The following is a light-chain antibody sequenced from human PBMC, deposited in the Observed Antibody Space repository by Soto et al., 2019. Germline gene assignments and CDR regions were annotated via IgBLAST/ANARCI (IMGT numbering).Light chain of an antibody. J-gene: IGLJ1*01. V-gene: IGLV2-14*01. CDR1: SSDVGGYNY. CDR3: NSYASKSTGV. CDR2: EVS. Sequence: QSALTQPASASGSPGQSITISCTGTSSDVGGYNYVSWYQQHPGKAPKLIIYEVSNRPSGVSNRFSGSKSGNTASLTISGLQAEDEADYYCNSYASKSTGVFGTGTKLTVL.